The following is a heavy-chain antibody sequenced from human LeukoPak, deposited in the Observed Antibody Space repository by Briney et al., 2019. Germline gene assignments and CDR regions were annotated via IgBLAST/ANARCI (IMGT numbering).Heavy chain of an antibody. V-gene: IGHV4-31*03. J-gene: IGHJ3*02. D-gene: IGHD3-22*01. CDR3: ARSYDSSGYYYLVPAFDI. CDR2: IYYSGST. CDR1: GGSISSGGYY. Sequence: PSETLSLTCTVSGGSISSGGYYWSWIRQHPGKGLEWIGYIYYSGSTYYNPSLKSRVTISVDTSKNQFSLKLSSVTAADTAVYYCARSYDSSGYYYLVPAFDIWGQGTMVTVSS.